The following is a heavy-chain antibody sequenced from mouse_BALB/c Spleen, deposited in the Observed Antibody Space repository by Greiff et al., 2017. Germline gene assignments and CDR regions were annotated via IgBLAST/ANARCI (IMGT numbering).Heavy chain of an antibody. CDR1: GYTFTSYW. Sequence: QVQLQQPGAELVKPGAPVKLSCKASGYTFTSYWMNWVKQRPGRGLEWIGRIDPSDSETHYNQKFKDKATLTVDKSSSTAYIQLSSLTSEDSAVYYCARITTEGFDVWGAGTTVTVSS. CDR3: ARITTEGFDV. D-gene: IGHD1-1*01. CDR2: IDPSDSET. J-gene: IGHJ1*01. V-gene: IGHV1-69*02.